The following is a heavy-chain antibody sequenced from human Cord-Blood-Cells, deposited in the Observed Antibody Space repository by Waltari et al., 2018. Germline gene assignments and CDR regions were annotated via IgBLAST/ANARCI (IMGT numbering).Heavy chain of an antibody. CDR1: GYTFTSYD. CDR2: MNPNSGNT. J-gene: IGHJ3*02. CDR3: LYCGGDCYAFDI. Sequence: QVQLVQSGAEVKKPGASVKVSCKASGYTFTSYDINSVRQATGQGLEWMGWMNPNSGNTGYAQKFQGRVTITRNTSISTAYMELSSLRSEDTAVYYCLYCGGDCYAFDIWGQGTMVTVSS. D-gene: IGHD2-21*02. V-gene: IGHV1-8*03.